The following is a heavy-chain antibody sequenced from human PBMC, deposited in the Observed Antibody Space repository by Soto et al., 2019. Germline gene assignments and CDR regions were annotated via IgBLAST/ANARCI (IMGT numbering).Heavy chain of an antibody. CDR3: AKDGQTYYYGSATGYGMDV. V-gene: IGHV3-9*01. CDR2: ISWNSGSI. J-gene: IGHJ6*02. CDR1: GFTFDDYA. D-gene: IGHD3-10*01. Sequence: DVQLVESGGGLVQPGRSLRLSCAASGFTFDDYAMHWVRQAPGKGLEWVSGISWNSGSIGYADSVKGRFTISRDNAKNSLYLQMNSLRAEDTALYYCAKDGQTYYYGSATGYGMDVWGQGTTVTVSS.